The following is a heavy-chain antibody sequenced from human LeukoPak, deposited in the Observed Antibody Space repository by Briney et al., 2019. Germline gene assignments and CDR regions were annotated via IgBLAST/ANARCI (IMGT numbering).Heavy chain of an antibody. V-gene: IGHV3-23*01. CDR1: GFTFSSYA. CDR2: ISGSGGST. Sequence: PGGSLRLSCAASGFTFSSYAMSWVRQAPGKGLEWVSAISGSGGSTYYADSVKGRFTISRDNAKNSLYLQMNSLRAEDTAVYYCARDVVTMVRGVIHYYYYGMDVWGQGTTVTVSS. D-gene: IGHD3-10*01. CDR3: ARDVVTMVRGVIHYYYYGMDV. J-gene: IGHJ6*02.